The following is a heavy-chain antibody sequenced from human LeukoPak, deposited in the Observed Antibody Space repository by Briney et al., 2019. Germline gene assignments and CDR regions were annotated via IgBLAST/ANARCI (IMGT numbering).Heavy chain of an antibody. D-gene: IGHD3-10*01. CDR2: IHYSEST. V-gene: IGHV4-59*08. Sequence: SETLSLTCTVSGGSIRSYYWGWIRQPPGKGLEWIGYIHYSESTKYNPSLKSRVTMSVDTSKHQFSLKLSSVTAADTAVYYCASRSGSFSDALDIWGQGTLVTVSS. CDR3: ASRSGSFSDALDI. J-gene: IGHJ3*02. CDR1: GGSIRSYY.